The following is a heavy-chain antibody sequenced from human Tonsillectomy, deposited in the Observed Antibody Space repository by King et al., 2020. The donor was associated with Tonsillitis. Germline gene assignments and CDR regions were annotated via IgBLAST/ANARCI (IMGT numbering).Heavy chain of an antibody. J-gene: IGHJ4*02. CDR1: VGSFSGYY. CDR2: INHSGST. CDR3: ARGGADYGDHFDY. V-gene: IGHV4-34*01. D-gene: IGHD4-17*01. Sequence: VQLQQWGAGLLKPSETRSLTCAVYVGSFSGYYWSWIRQPPGKGQEWIGEINHSGSTTYNPSLKSRVTMSVDTSKNQFSLKLSSVTAADTAVYYCARGGADYGDHFDYWGQGTLVTVSS.